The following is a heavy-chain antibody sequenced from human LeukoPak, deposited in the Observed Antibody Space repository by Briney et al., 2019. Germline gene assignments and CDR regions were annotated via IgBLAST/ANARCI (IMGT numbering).Heavy chain of an antibody. CDR1: GFTSSNAW. CDR3: TTTAYDFWSGYRDY. CDR2: IKSKTDGGTT. J-gene: IGHJ4*02. V-gene: IGHV3-15*01. D-gene: IGHD3-3*01. Sequence: GGSLRLSCAASGFTSSNAWMSWVRQAPGKGLEWVGRIKSKTDGGTTDYAAPVKGRFTISRDDSKNTLYLQMNSLKTEDTAVYYCTTTAYDFWSGYRDYWGQGTLVTVSS.